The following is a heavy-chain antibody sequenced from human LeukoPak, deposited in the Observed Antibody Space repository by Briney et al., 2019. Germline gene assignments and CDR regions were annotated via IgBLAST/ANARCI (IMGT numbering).Heavy chain of an antibody. CDR1: GFTFSSYA. D-gene: IGHD6-13*01. Sequence: PGRSLRLSCAASGFTFSSYAMSWVRQAPGKGLEWVSAISGSGGSTYYADSVKGRFTISRDNSKNTLYLQMNSLRAEDTAVYYCGGSHLGIAAPGNPPRRYAFDIWGQGTMVTVSS. CDR3: GGSHLGIAAPGNPPRRYAFDI. J-gene: IGHJ3*02. CDR2: ISGSGGST. V-gene: IGHV3-23*01.